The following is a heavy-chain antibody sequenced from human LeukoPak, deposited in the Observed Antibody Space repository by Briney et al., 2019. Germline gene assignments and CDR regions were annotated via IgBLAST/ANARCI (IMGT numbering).Heavy chain of an antibody. J-gene: IGHJ4*02. D-gene: IGHD2-15*01. V-gene: IGHV3-23*01. CDR2: INGSGGST. CDR3: AKVYCSGGSCFYFDY. Sequence: GGSLRLSCAASGFTFSSYGMSWVRQAPGKGLEWVSAINGSGGSTYYADSVKGRFTISRDNSKNTLYLQMNGLRAEDTAVYYCAKVYCSGGSCFYFDYWGQGTLVTVSS. CDR1: GFTFSSYG.